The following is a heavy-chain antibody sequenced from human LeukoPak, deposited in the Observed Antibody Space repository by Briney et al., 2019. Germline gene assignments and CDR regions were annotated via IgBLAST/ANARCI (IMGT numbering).Heavy chain of an antibody. V-gene: IGHV3-30*02. CDR2: IRYDGSNE. D-gene: IGHD4-17*01. Sequence: GGSLRLSCAASGFTFSSYGMHWVRQAPGKGLEWVSFIRYDGSNEYYADSVRGRFTISRDNSKNTLYLQMRSLRAEDTAVYYCAHPPPVTVRGQGTLVTVSS. J-gene: IGHJ4*02. CDR3: AHPPPVTV. CDR1: GFTFSSYG.